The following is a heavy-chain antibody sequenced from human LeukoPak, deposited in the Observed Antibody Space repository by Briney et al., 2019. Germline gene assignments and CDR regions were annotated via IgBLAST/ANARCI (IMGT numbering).Heavy chain of an antibody. CDR3: AKDLVGATKGGDAFDI. D-gene: IGHD1-26*01. V-gene: IGHV3-23*01. CDR2: ISGSGGST. Sequence: PGGSLRLSCAASGFTFSSYAMSWVRQAPGKGLEWVSAISGSGGSTYYADSGKGRFTISRDNSKNTLYLQMNSLRAEDTAVYYCAKDLVGATKGGDAFDIWGQGTMVTVSS. J-gene: IGHJ3*02. CDR1: GFTFSSYA.